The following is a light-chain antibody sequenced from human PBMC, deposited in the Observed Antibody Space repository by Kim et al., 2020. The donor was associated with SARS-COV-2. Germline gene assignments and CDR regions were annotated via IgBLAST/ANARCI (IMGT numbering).Light chain of an antibody. Sequence: APGETARLTCGGNRIGSKSVHWYQQKPGQAPVLVIYYDSHRPSGIPERFSGSNSGNTATLTISSAEAGDEADYYCQVWDTDNDHYVFATGTKVTVL. CDR2: YDS. V-gene: IGLV3-21*04. J-gene: IGLJ1*01. CDR1: RIGSKS. CDR3: QVWDTDNDHYV.